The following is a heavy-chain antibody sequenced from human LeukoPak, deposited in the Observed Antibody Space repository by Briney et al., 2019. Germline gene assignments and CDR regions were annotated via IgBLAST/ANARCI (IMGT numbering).Heavy chain of an antibody. CDR2: INPNRGGT. CDR3: ARGTSLHIVVVPAAVDY. D-gene: IGHD2-2*01. J-gene: IGHJ4*02. CDR1: GYTFTGYY. Sequence: GASVKVSCKASGYTFTGYYMHWVRQAPGQGLEWMGWINPNRGGTNYAQTFQGRVTMTRDTSISTAYMELSRLRSDDTAVYYCARGTSLHIVVVPAAVDYWGQGTLVTVSS. V-gene: IGHV1-2*02.